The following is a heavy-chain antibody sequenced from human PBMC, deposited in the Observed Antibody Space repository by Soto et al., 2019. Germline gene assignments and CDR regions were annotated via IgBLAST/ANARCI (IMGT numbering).Heavy chain of an antibody. CDR1: GFSFSSSW. V-gene: IGHV3-7*03. CDR2: IKEDGSEK. CDR3: ARGDYYDRRFDS. J-gene: IGHJ4*02. D-gene: IGHD3-22*01. Sequence: PGGSLRLSCAASGFSFSSSWMSWVRQAPGKGLEWVADIKEDGSEKYYVDSLKGRFTISRDNAKNSLYLQMNSLRAEDTAVYYCARGDYYDRRFDSWGQGTLVTVSS.